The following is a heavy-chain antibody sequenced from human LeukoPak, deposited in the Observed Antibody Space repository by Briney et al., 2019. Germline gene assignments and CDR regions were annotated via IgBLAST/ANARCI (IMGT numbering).Heavy chain of an antibody. CDR2: ISSSGSTM. J-gene: IGHJ5*02. CDR1: GFTFSSYE. V-gene: IGHV3-48*03. Sequence: PGGSLRLSCAASGFTFSSYEMNWVRQAPGKGLEWVSYISSSGSTMYYADYVKGRFTISRDNAKNTLYLQMNSLRPEDTAVYYCATTEGVTDKWLDPWGQGTQVTVSS. D-gene: IGHD2-8*01. CDR3: ATTEGVTDKWLDP.